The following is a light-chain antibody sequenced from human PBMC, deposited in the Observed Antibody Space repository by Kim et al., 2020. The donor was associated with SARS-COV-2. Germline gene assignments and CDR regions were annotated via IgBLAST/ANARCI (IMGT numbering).Light chain of an antibody. J-gene: IGLJ2*01. CDR3: NSRDSSGNHVV. CDR1: SLRSYY. V-gene: IGLV3-19*01. CDR2: GKN. Sequence: SSELTQDPAVSVALGQTVRITCQGDSLRSYYASWYQQKPGQAPVLVIYGKNNRPSGIPDRFSGSISGNTASLTITGAQAEDEADYYCNSRDSSGNHVVFGGGTQLTVL.